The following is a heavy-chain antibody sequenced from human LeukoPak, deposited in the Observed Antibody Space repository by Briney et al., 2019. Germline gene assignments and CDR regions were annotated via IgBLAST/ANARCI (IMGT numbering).Heavy chain of an antibody. CDR2: IIPIFGTA. D-gene: IGHD3-22*01. V-gene: IGHV1-69*13. CDR1: GGSFNKYA. Sequence: GASVKVSCKASGGSFNKYAVNWVRQAPGQGLEWMGGIIPIFGTANYAQKFQGRVTITADESTSTAYMELSSLRSEDTAVYYCARQYYYDSSGFFGYWGQGTLVTVSS. J-gene: IGHJ4*02. CDR3: ARQYYYDSSGFFGY.